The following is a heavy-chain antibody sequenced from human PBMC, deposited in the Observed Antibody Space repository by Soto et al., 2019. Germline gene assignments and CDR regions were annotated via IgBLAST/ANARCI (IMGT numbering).Heavy chain of an antibody. D-gene: IGHD1-26*01. CDR1: GFTFSNAW. J-gene: IGHJ4*02. CDR2: IKSKTDGGTT. Sequence: KAGGSLRLSCAASGFTFSNAWMSWVRQAPGKGLEWVGRIKSKTDGGTTDYAAPVKGRFTISRDDSKNTLYLQMNSLKTEDTAVYYCTTVGDRSGSYYDYWGQGTLVTVSS. V-gene: IGHV3-15*01. CDR3: TTVGDRSGSYYDY.